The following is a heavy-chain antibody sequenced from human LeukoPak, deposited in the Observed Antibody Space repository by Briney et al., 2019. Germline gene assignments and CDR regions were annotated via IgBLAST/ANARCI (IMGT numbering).Heavy chain of an antibody. J-gene: IGHJ3*02. D-gene: IGHD2-21*01. CDR3: ARDQGGGGESISGAFDI. Sequence: PGGSLRLSCAASGFTFSSYSMSWVRQAPGKGLEWVSSISSSSSYIYYADSVKGRFTISRDNAKNSLYLQMNSLRAEDTAVYYCARDQGGGGESISGAFDIWGQGTMVTVSS. CDR1: GFTFSSYS. V-gene: IGHV3-21*01. CDR2: ISSSSSYI.